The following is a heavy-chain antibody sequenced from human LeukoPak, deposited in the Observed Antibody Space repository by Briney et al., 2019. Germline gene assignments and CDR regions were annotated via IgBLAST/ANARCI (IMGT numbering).Heavy chain of an antibody. CDR1: GGTFSSYA. CDR3: ARLVGYCSSTSCLDFDY. V-gene: IGHV1-69*05. J-gene: IGHJ4*02. D-gene: IGHD2-2*01. Sequence: SVKVSCKASGGTFSSYAISWVRQAPGQGLEWMGGIIPIFGTANYAQKFQGRVTITTDESTSTAYMELGSLRSEDTAVYYCARLVGYCSSTSCLDFDYWGQGTLVTVSS. CDR2: IIPIFGTA.